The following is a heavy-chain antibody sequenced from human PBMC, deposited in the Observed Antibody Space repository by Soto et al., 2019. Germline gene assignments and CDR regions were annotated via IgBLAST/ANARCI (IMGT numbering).Heavy chain of an antibody. J-gene: IGHJ6*02. D-gene: IGHD3-22*01. Sequence: SVKVSCKASGGTFSSYAISWVRQAPGQGLEWMGGIIPIFGTANYAQKFQGRVTITADESTSTAYMELSSLRSEDTAVYYCARVGTLNYYDSRGTNYYGMDVWGQGTTVTVS. CDR2: IIPIFGTA. CDR3: ARVGTLNYYDSRGTNYYGMDV. CDR1: GGTFSSYA. V-gene: IGHV1-69*13.